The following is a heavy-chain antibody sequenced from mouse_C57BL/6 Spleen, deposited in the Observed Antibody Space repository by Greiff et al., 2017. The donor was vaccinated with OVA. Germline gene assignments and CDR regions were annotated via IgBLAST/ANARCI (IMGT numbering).Heavy chain of an antibody. Sequence: EVNVVDSGGGLVKPGGSLKLSCAASGFTFSDYGMHWVRQAPEKGLGWVAYISSGSSTIYYADTVKGRFTISRDNAKNTLFLQMTSLRSEDTAMYYCARTYYDYDEGFAYWGQGTLVTVSA. CDR3: ARTYYDYDEGFAY. J-gene: IGHJ3*01. D-gene: IGHD2-4*01. V-gene: IGHV5-17*01. CDR2: ISSGSSTI. CDR1: GFTFSDYG.